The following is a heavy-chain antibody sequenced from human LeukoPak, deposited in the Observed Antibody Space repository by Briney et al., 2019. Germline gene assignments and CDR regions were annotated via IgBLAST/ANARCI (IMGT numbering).Heavy chain of an antibody. V-gene: IGHV3-7*01. D-gene: IGHD2-15*01. CDR3: ARSRRWFPFDY. J-gene: IGHJ4*02. Sequence: GGSQRLSCAASGFTFSSYWMSWVRQAPGNGLEWVANIKQDGSEKYYVDSVKGRFTISRDNAKNSLYLQMNSLRAEDTAVYYCARSRRWFPFDYWGQGTLVTVSS. CDR2: IKQDGSEK. CDR1: GFTFSSYW.